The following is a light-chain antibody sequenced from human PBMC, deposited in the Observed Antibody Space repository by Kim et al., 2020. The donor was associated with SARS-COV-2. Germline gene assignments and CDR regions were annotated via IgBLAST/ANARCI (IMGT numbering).Light chain of an antibody. CDR3: QQYNDWPWT. Sequence: EIVMTQSPVTLSVSPGERATLSCRASQSAGTNLAWYQHKPGQAPRLLISDSSTRATGIPARFSGSGSGTEFTLTISSLQSEDFALYYCQQYNDWPWTFGGGTKVDIK. J-gene: IGKJ4*02. CDR2: DSS. CDR1: QSAGTN. V-gene: IGKV3-15*01.